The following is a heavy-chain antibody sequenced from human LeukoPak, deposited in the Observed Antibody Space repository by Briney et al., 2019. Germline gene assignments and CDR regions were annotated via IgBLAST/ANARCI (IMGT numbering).Heavy chain of an antibody. CDR3: ARDVDTAINWFDP. CDR1: GYTFTGYY. V-gene: IGHV1-2*02. Sequence: GASVKVSCKASGYTFTGYYMHWVRQAPGQGLEWMGWINPNSGGTNYAQKFQGRVTMTRDTSISTAYMELSRLRSDDTAVYYCARDVDTAINWFDPWGPGTLVTVSS. J-gene: IGHJ5*02. CDR2: INPNSGGT. D-gene: IGHD5-18*01.